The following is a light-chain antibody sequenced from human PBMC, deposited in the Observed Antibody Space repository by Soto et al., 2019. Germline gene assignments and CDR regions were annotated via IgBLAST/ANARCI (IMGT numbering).Light chain of an antibody. CDR1: QSNFTY. CDR2: AAS. Sequence: DIQMTQYPSSLSGDVGYRVNITCRASQSNFTYLSWLQQKPGKAPKLLIYAASTLQSGVPSRFTGSGSGTDFTLTISSLQPEDFATYYCQQSFTTPRTFGQGTKVHI. V-gene: IGKV1-39*01. J-gene: IGKJ1*01. CDR3: QQSFTTPRT.